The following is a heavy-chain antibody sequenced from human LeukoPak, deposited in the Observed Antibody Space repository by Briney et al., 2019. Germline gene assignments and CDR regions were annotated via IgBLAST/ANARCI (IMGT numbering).Heavy chain of an antibody. CDR2: IKQDGSEK. D-gene: IGHD6-13*01. J-gene: IGHJ6*03. CDR3: AREAAAADRTPAYYYYYYMDV. CDR1: GFTFSSYW. Sequence: GGSLGLSCAASGFTFSSYWMSWVRQAPGKGLEWVANIKQDGSEKYYVDSVKGRFTISRDNAKNSLYLQMNSLRAEDTAVYYCAREAAAADRTPAYYYYYYMDVWGKGTTVTVSS. V-gene: IGHV3-7*01.